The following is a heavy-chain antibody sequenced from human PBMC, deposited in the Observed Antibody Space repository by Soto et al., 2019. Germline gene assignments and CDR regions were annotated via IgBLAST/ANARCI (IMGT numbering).Heavy chain of an antibody. J-gene: IGHJ5*02. Sequence: ASVKVSCKASGYTFTSYGISWVRQAPGQGLEWMGWISAYNGNTNYAQKIQGRVTMTTDTSTSTAYMELRSLRSDDTAVYYCARIAVAGTDYLNWFDPWGQGTLVTVSS. CDR2: ISAYNGNT. D-gene: IGHD6-19*01. CDR1: GYTFTSYG. V-gene: IGHV1-18*01. CDR3: ARIAVAGTDYLNWFDP.